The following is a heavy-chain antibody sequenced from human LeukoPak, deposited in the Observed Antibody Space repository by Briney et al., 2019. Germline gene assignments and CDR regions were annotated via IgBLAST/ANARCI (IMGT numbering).Heavy chain of an antibody. CDR3: AKRFGESPAGGFDI. CDR1: GFTFSSYG. V-gene: IGHV3-30*18. J-gene: IGHJ3*02. D-gene: IGHD3-10*01. Sequence: GGSLRLSCAASGFTFSSYGMHWVRQAPGKGLEWVAVISYDGSNKYYADSVKGRFTISRDNSKNTLYLQMNSLRAEDTAVYYCAKRFGESPAGGFDIWGQRTMVTVS. CDR2: ISYDGSNK.